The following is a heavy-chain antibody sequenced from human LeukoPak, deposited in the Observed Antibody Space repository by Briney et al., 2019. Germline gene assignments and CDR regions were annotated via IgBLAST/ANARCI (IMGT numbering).Heavy chain of an antibody. J-gene: IGHJ4*02. D-gene: IGHD3-10*01. CDR3: ARGFAGQAY. CDR2: INSDGSST. CDR1: GFTFSSYW. V-gene: IGHV3-74*01. Sequence: GGSLRLSCAASGFTFSSYWMHWVRQAQAKGLVLVSRINSDGSSTSYADSVKGRFTISRDNAKNTLYLQMNSLRAEDTAVYYCARGFAGQAYWGQGTLVTVSS.